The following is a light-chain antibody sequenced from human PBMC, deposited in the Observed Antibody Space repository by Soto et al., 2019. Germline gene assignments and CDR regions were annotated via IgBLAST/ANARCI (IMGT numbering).Light chain of an antibody. J-gene: IGKJ5*01. CDR3: QHHNSSPPLT. CDR1: QSSSRD. Sequence: DIQMTQSPSSLSASVGDRVTITCRASQSSSRDVDWYLQKPGKAPKLLIYAASPLQSGVPSRFSGGGSGTAFIIPTSSLEPEDFAVSYCQHHNSSPPLTFGQGTRLEIK. CDR2: AAS. V-gene: IGKV1-39*01.